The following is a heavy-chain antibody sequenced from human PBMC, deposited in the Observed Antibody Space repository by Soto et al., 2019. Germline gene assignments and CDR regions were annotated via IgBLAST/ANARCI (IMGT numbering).Heavy chain of an antibody. CDR2: INHSGST. Sequence: QVQLQQWGAGLLKPSETLSLTCAVYGGSFSGYYWSWIRQPPGKGLEWIGEINHSGSTNYNPSLKSRVTISVDTSKNQFSLKLSSVTAADTAVYYCARGGKGWELHPWGQGTLVTVSS. D-gene: IGHD1-26*01. CDR3: ARGGKGWELHP. CDR1: GGSFSGYY. J-gene: IGHJ5*02. V-gene: IGHV4-34*01.